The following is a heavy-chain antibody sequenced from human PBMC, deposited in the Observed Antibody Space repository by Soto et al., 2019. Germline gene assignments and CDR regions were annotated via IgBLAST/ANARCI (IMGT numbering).Heavy chain of an antibody. J-gene: IGHJ4*02. D-gene: IGHD5-12*01. CDR3: ARDVVPESGYDLDYFDY. Sequence: PSETLSLTCAVSGGSISSGGYSWSWIRQPPGKGLEWIGYIYHSGSTYYNPSLKSRVTISVDTSKNQFSLKLSSVTAADTAVYYCARDVVPESGYDLDYFDYWGQGTLVTVSS. CDR2: IYHSGST. CDR1: GGSISSGGYS. V-gene: IGHV4-30-2*01.